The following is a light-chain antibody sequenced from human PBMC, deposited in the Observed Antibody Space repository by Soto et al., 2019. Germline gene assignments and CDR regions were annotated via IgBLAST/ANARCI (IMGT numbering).Light chain of an antibody. CDR2: DVS. V-gene: IGLV2-14*03. Sequence: QSALTQPASVSGSPGQSISISCTGTSSDVGGYNYVSWYQQQPGKAPKLVIFDVSGRPSGISYRFSGSKSGNTASLTISGLQPEDEADYYCSSYTDFNLDVFGTGTKLTVL. J-gene: IGLJ1*01. CDR3: SSYTDFNLDV. CDR1: SSDVGGYNY.